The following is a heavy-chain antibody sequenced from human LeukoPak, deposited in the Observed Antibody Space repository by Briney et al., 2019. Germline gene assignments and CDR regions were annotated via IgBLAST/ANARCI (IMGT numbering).Heavy chain of an antibody. CDR3: ARDLPYFYGMDV. CDR2: IKQDGSEK. J-gene: IGHJ6*02. CDR1: GFTFSNAW. D-gene: IGHD5/OR15-5a*01. Sequence: GGSLRLSCAASGFTFSNAWMSWVRQAPGKGLEWVANIKQDGSEKYYVDSVKGRFTISRDNAKNSLYLQMNSLRAEDTAVYYCARDLPYFYGMDVWGQGTTVTVSS. V-gene: IGHV3-7*03.